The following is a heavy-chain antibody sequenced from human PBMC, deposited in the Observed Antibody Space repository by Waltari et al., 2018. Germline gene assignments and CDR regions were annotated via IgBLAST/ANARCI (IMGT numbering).Heavy chain of an antibody. CDR1: GYSISTGYY. CDR3: ARLGGTYFPFDY. Sequence: QVQLQESGPGLVKPSATLSLTCSVSGYSISTGYYWAWIRQPPGKGLAWIGSIYHSGRTFYNLSLKSRVTISVDTSKNQFSLKLSSVTAADRAVYFCARLGGTYFPFDYWGQGALVTVSS. CDR2: IYHSGRT. J-gene: IGHJ4*02. D-gene: IGHD1-26*01. V-gene: IGHV4-38-2*02.